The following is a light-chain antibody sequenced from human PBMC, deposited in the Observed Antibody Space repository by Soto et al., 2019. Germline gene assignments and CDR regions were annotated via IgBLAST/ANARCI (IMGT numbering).Light chain of an antibody. J-gene: IGKJ4*01. CDR3: QQYFDVPFT. Sequence: DIVMTQSPDSLAVSLGERATMNCKCSRSVLYKSNNKNHLAWYQQKPGQPPQLIIYWASTRESGVLERFSGSGSGTDFTLTISSLEAEDVAFYWCQQYFDVPFTFGGGTKVDIK. CDR2: WAS. V-gene: IGKV4-1*01. CDR1: RSVLYKSNNKNH.